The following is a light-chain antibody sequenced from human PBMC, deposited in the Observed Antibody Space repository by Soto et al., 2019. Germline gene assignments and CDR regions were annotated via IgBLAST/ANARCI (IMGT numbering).Light chain of an antibody. J-gene: IGKJ2*01. V-gene: IGKV3-15*01. CDR1: QSISSE. CDR2: GAS. CDR3: QQCHNWPLT. Sequence: EIVMTQSPATLSVSPGERATLSCRASQSISSELAWYQQRPGQPPRLLIYGASTRATGVPDRFTGSGSGSDFTLTISWLQSEDFAVYYCQQCHNWPLTFGQGTRLEI.